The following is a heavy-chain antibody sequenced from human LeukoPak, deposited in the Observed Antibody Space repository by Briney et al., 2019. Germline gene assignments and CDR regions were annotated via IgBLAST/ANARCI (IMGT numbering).Heavy chain of an antibody. CDR3: ARTYSATYGGARYFDL. CDR1: AFTFSDHF. CDR2: IRNKVNSYTT. J-gene: IGHJ4*02. D-gene: IGHD1-26*01. V-gene: IGHV3-72*01. Sequence: PGGSLRLSCVASAFTFSDHFMDWVRQAPGKGLEWVGRIRNKVNSYTTEYAASVKGRFTISRDDSKNSMYLEMNSLKSEDTAVYYCARTYSATYGGARYFDLWGQGTLVTVSS.